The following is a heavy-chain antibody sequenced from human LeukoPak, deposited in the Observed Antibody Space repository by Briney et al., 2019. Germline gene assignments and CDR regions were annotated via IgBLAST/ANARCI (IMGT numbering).Heavy chain of an antibody. Sequence: SQTLSLTCTVSGDSITSGNYYWSWIRQPAGKGLEWIGRIYRNGNTNYNPSLKSRVTISVDTSKNQFSLKLSSVTAADTAVYYCAAGGSGSYPYDAFDIWGQGTMVTVSS. CDR3: AAGGSGSYPYDAFDI. D-gene: IGHD3-10*01. CDR2: IYRNGNT. V-gene: IGHV4-61*02. CDR1: GDSITSGNYY. J-gene: IGHJ3*02.